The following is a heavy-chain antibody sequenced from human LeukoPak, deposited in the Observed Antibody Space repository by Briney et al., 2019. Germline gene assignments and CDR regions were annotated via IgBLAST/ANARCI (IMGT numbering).Heavy chain of an antibody. CDR2: IYYSGIT. D-gene: IGHD2-15*01. CDR1: GGSVSNNNFY. J-gene: IGHJ3*02. V-gene: IGHV4-39*01. Sequence: PSETLSLTCTVSGGSVSNNNFYWGWIRQSPGKGLEWIGIIYYSGITYYNPSLKSRVIMAVDTSKDQFSLQLNSVSAADTAVYYCARGGDIVVVVAATGAFDIWGQGTMVTVSS. CDR3: ARGGDIVVVVAATGAFDI.